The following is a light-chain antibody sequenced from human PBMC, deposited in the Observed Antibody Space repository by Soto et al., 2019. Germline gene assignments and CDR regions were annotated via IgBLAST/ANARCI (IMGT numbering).Light chain of an antibody. Sequence: DIQMTQSPATLFASVGDRVTITCRASQSVRDWLAWYQQKPGRAPQLVIYDSSTLEPGVPSRFRGSGSGTEFTLTINVLQPDDFATYDCQQYEGYTPQTFGQGTKVDIK. CDR2: DSS. J-gene: IGKJ1*01. CDR1: QSVRDW. CDR3: QQYEGYTPQT. V-gene: IGKV1-5*01.